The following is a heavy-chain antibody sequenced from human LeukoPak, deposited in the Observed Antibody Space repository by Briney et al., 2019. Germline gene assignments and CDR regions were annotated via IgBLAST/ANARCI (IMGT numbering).Heavy chain of an antibody. CDR3: AKAAAGGYYYYYYMDV. Sequence: SETLSLTCAVYGGSFSGYYWSWIRQPPGKGLEWIGEINHSGSTNYNPSLKSRVTISVDTSKNQFSLKLSSVTAADTAVYYCAKAAAGGYYYYYYMDVWGKGTMVPVFS. V-gene: IGHV4-34*01. D-gene: IGHD6-13*01. J-gene: IGHJ6*03. CDR1: GGSFSGYY. CDR2: INHSGST.